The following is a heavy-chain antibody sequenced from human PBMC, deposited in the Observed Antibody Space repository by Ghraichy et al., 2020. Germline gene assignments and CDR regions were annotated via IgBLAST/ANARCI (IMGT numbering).Heavy chain of an antibody. J-gene: IGHJ6*02. CDR3: ASERVVVPYSYYGIDV. CDR1: GYTFTGYY. CDR2: INPNSGGT. Sequence: ASVKVSCKASGYTFTGYYMHRVRQAPGQGLDWMGRINPNSGGTNHAQKFQGRVTMTRDTSISTAYMELSRLRSDDTAVYYWASERVVVPYSYYGIDVWGLGTTGAVSS. V-gene: IGHV1-2*06. D-gene: IGHD2-2*01.